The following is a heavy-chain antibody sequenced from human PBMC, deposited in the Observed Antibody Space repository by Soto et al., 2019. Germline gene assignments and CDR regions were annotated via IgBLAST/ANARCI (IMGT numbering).Heavy chain of an antibody. D-gene: IGHD5-18*01. CDR3: ARDRGYSYGSGYFDY. V-gene: IGHV1-69*13. Sequence: SVKVSCKASGGTFSSYAISWVRQAPGQGLEWMGGIIPIFGTANYAQKFQGRVTITADESTSTAYMELSSLRSEDTAVYYCARDRGYSYGSGYFDYWGQGTLVTVSS. CDR2: IIPIFGTA. J-gene: IGHJ4*02. CDR1: GGTFSSYA.